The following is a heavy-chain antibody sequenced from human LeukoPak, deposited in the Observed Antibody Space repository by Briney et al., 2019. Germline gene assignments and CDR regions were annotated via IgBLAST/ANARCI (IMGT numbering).Heavy chain of an antibody. CDR3: ARVAADYGDYVWGYYYYMDV. CDR1: GFTFSSYW. D-gene: IGHD4-17*01. V-gene: IGHV3-7*01. Sequence: PGGSLRLSCAASGFTFSSYWMSWVRQAPGKGLEWVANIKQDGSEKYYVDSVKGRFTMSRDNAKNSLYLKMNSLRAEDTAVYYCARVAADYGDYVWGYYYYMDVWGKGTTVTVSS. J-gene: IGHJ6*03. CDR2: IKQDGSEK.